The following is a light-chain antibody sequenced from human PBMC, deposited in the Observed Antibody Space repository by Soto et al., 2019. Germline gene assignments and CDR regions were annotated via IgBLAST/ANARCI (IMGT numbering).Light chain of an antibody. CDR3: QQFHYYRT. J-gene: IGKJ1*01. Sequence: DIQMTQSPSTLSAYVGDRVTMSCRASQNITIWLAWYQQKPGKAPKLLIYRATSLHSGVPSRFRGSGSGTDFTLTIDNLQPDDFATYYCQQFHYYRTFGQGTKV. CDR2: RAT. CDR1: QNITIW. V-gene: IGKV1-5*03.